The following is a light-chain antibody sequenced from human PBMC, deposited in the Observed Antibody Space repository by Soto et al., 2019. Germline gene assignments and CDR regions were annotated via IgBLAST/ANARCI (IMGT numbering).Light chain of an antibody. J-gene: IGKJ1*01. CDR3: QQRSDWPWT. V-gene: IGKV3D-20*02. CDR1: QSVSSSY. Sequence: EIVLTQSPGTLSLSPGDRATLSCRASQSVSSSYLAWYQQKPGQAPGLLIYGASNRATGIPARFSGGGSGTDFTLTISSLEPEDFAVYYCQQRSDWPWTFGQGTKVDIK. CDR2: GAS.